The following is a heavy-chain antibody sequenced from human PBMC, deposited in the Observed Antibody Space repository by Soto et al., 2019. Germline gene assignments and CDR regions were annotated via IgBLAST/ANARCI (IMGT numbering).Heavy chain of an antibody. J-gene: IGHJ5*02. Sequence: SETLSLTCAVYGGSFSGYYWSWIRQPPGKGLEWIGEINHSGSTNYNPSLKSRVTISVDTSKNQFSLKLSSVTAADTAVYYCARAGRYYDILTGYYYNWFDPWGQGTLVTVSS. D-gene: IGHD3-9*01. CDR3: ARAGRYYDILTGYYYNWFDP. V-gene: IGHV4-34*01. CDR2: INHSGST. CDR1: GGSFSGYY.